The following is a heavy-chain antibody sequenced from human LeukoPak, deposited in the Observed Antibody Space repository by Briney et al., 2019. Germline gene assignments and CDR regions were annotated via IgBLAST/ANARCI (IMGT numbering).Heavy chain of an antibody. CDR1: GFTFSTYS. CDR2: ISTSSSTI. CDR3: ARDFIAVADHYYYGMDV. Sequence: GGSLRLSCSASGFTFSTYSMNWVRQAPGKGLEWVSYISTSSSTIYYADSVKGRFTISRDNAKNSLYLQVNSLRAEDTAVYYCARDFIAVADHYYYGMDVWGQGTTVTVSS. J-gene: IGHJ6*02. D-gene: IGHD6-19*01. V-gene: IGHV3-48*01.